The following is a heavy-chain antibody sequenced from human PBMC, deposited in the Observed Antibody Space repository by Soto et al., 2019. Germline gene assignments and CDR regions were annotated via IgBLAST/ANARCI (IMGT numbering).Heavy chain of an antibody. CDR2: IGTAGDT. V-gene: IGHV3-13*01. CDR1: GFTFSSYD. CDR3: ARGGGVGVEMVTNHGTYYYYGTDV. J-gene: IGHJ6*02. D-gene: IGHD5-18*01. Sequence: GGSLRLSCAASGFTFSSYDMHWVRQATGKGLEWVSAIGTAGDTYYPGSVKGRFTISRENAKNSLYLQMNSLRAGDTAFDNDARGGGVGVEMVTNHGTYYYYGTDVRGQGT.